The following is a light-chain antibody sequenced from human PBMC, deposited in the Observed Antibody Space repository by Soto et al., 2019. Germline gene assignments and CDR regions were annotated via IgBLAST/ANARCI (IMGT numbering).Light chain of an antibody. J-gene: IGKJ5*01. CDR1: RSVSSS. Sequence: EIVLTQSPATLSLSPGESATLSCRATRSVSSSLAWYQQKPGQAPRLLIYDAYSRPTDIHARFSGSGSGTDFTLTIRSLEPEDFALYYCKQRSNWPITFGQGTRLEIK. CDR2: DAY. CDR3: KQRSNWPIT. V-gene: IGKV3-11*01.